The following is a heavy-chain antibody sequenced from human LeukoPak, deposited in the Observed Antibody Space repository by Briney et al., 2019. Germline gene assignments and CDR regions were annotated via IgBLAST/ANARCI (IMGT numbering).Heavy chain of an antibody. V-gene: IGHV4-4*02. CDR2: IYHSGST. CDR1: GGSISSSNW. J-gene: IGHJ4*02. D-gene: IGHD6-19*01. CDR3: AKVGSRGWLPFDY. Sequence: SETLSLTCAVSGGSISSSNWWSWVRQPPGKGLEWMGEIYHSGSTHYNPSLKSRVTISVDKSRNQFSLKLNSVTAADTAVYYCAKVGSRGWLPFDYWGQGTLVTVSS.